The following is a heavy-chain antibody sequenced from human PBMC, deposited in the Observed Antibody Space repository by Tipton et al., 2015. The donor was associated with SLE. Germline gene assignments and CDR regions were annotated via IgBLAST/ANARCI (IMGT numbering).Heavy chain of an antibody. D-gene: IGHD2-2*01. V-gene: IGHV4-61*08. CDR3: ARDEVVMPAAYYSYYYMDV. J-gene: IGHJ6*03. CDR2: ISYSGHT. CDR1: GGSIGSGGYS. Sequence: TLSLTCAVSGGSIGSGGYSWNWIRQPPGKGLEWIGSISYSGHTDYNPSLKGRVTISVDTSKNRFSLKLTSVTAADTAVYYCARDEVVMPAAYYSYYYMDVWGKGTTVTVSS.